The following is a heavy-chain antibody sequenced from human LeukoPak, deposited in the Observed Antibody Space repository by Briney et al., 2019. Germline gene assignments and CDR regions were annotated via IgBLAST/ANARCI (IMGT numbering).Heavy chain of an antibody. Sequence: GGSLRLSCAASGFTFSSYSMNWVRQAPGKGLEWVSSISSSSSYIYYADSVKGRFTTSRDNAKNSLYLQMNSLRAEDTAVYYCARARMRAAAGNAFDIWGQGTMVTVSS. CDR3: ARARMRAAAGNAFDI. CDR2: ISSSSSYI. V-gene: IGHV3-21*01. D-gene: IGHD6-13*01. CDR1: GFTFSSYS. J-gene: IGHJ3*02.